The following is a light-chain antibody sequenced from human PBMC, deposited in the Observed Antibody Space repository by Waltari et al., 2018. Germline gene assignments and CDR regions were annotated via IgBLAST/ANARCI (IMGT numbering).Light chain of an antibody. CDR2: ENN. V-gene: IGLV1-47*01. J-gene: IGLJ1*01. Sequence: QSVLTQPPSASGTPGQRVAIPCSGSSSNIGRNYVSWYQQLPGTAPKLLIHENNQRPSGVPDRFSGSKSGTSASLAISGLRSEDEADYYCAAWDDSLSGQVFGTGTKVSVL. CDR3: AAWDDSLSGQV. CDR1: SSNIGRNY.